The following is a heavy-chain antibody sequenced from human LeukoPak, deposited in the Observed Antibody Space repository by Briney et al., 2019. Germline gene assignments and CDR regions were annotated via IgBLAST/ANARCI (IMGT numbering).Heavy chain of an antibody. D-gene: IGHD6-6*01. J-gene: IGHJ4*02. CDR2: MNPNSGNT. Sequence: ASVKVSCKASGYTFTSYDINWVRQATGQGLEWMGWMNPNSGNTGYAQKFQGRVTITRNTSISTAYMELSSLRSEDTAVYYCARSAYIAARVDFDYWGQGTLVTVSS. V-gene: IGHV1-8*03. CDR1: GYTFTSYD. CDR3: ARSAYIAARVDFDY.